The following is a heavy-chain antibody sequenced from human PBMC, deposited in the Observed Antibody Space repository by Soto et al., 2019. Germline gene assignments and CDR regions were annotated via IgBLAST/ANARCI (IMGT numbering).Heavy chain of an antibody. J-gene: IGHJ6*02. CDR1: GGSFSGFY. Sequence: QVQLQQWGAGLLKPSETLSLTCAVYGGSFSGFYWSWIRQPPGKGLEWIGEINHSGSTNYNPSLKSRVPISVDTSKNQVSLKLRSVTAADTAVYYCARVTSGMDVWGQGTTVTVSS. CDR2: INHSGST. CDR3: ARVTSGMDV. V-gene: IGHV4-34*01.